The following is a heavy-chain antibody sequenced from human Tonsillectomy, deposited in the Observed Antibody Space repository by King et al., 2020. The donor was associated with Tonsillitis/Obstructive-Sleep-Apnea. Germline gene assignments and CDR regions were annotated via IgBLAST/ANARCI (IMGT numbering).Heavy chain of an antibody. Sequence: VQLVESGGGVVQPGRSLRLSCAASGFTFSSYAMHWVRQAPGKGLEWVAVISYDGCNKYYADSVKGRFTISRDNSKNTLYLQMNSLRAEDTAVYYCARGPRIVVVVASYYYYYMDVWGKGTTVTVSS. CDR3: ARGPRIVVVVASYYYYYMDV. J-gene: IGHJ6*03. V-gene: IGHV3-30*01. CDR2: ISYDGCNK. D-gene: IGHD2-15*01. CDR1: GFTFSSYA.